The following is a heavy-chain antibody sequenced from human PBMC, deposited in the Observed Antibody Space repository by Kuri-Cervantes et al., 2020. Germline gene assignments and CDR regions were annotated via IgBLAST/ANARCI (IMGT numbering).Heavy chain of an antibody. CDR3: TTHTGDAPDF. Sequence: GESLKISCAASGFTFRNYGMHWARQAPGKGLEWVAIIWYDGSNKYYADSVKGRFTISRDNSKNTLYLQMNNLRVEDTAIYYCTTHTGDAPDFWGKGTTVTVSS. D-gene: IGHD3-16*01. CDR1: GFTFRNYG. V-gene: IGHV3-33*01. CDR2: IWYDGSNK. J-gene: IGHJ6*04.